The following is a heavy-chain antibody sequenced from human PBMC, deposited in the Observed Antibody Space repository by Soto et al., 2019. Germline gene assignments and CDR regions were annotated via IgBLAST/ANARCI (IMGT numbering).Heavy chain of an antibody. V-gene: IGHV4-61*01. D-gene: IGHD1-7*01. CDR2: IYYIGNK. CDR1: GGSVSSGSYY. J-gene: IGHJ3*02. Sequence: PSETLSLTCTVSGGSVSSGSYYWSWIRQAPGKGLEWIGYIYYIGNKNNNPSLKSRVTISVDTSKNEFSLKLTSVTAADTAVSYCARHGGLMITGTDDAFDIWGHGIMVTVSS. CDR3: ARHGGLMITGTDDAFDI.